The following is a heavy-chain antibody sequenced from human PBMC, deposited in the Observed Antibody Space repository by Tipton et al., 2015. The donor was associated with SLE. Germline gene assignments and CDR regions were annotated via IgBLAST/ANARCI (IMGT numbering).Heavy chain of an antibody. J-gene: IGHJ4*02. Sequence: QSGAEVKKPGESLKISCKGSGYSFTTYWIGWVRQMPGKGLEWMGIIYPGDSDTKYSPSFQGQVTISADKSISTAYLQWSSLKASDTAMYYCARHDAHYFDSSGPDYWGQGTLVTVSA. CDR2: IYPGDSDT. CDR1: GYSFTTYW. D-gene: IGHD3-22*01. V-gene: IGHV5-51*01. CDR3: ARHDAHYFDSSGPDY.